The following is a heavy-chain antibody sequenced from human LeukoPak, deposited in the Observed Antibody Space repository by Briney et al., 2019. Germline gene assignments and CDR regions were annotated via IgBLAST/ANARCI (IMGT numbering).Heavy chain of an antibody. CDR2: ISSSSSYI. CDR3: ARGGGYSGYRTDY. V-gene: IGHV3-21*01. D-gene: IGHD5-12*01. Sequence: PGGFLRLSCAASGFTFSSYSMNWVRQAPGKGLEWVSSISSSSSYIYYADSVKGRFTISRDNAKNSLYLQMNSLRAEDTAVYYCARGGGYSGYRTDYWGQGTLVTVSS. J-gene: IGHJ4*02. CDR1: GFTFSSYS.